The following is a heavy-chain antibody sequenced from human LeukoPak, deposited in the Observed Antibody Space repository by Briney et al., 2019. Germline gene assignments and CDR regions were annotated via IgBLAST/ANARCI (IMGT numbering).Heavy chain of an antibody. CDR1: GFTFDDYT. CDR3: ARVRTALTNWFDP. Sequence: PGGSLRLSCAASGFTFDDYTMHWVRQAPGKGLEWVSLISWDGGSTYYADSVKGRFTISRDNSKNSLYLQMNSLRTEDTAVYYCARVRTALTNWFDPWGQGTLVTVAS. V-gene: IGHV3-43*01. D-gene: IGHD2-21*02. CDR2: ISWDGGST. J-gene: IGHJ5*02.